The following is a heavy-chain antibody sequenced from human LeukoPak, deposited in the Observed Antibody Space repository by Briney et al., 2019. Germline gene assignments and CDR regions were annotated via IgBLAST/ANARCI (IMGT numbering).Heavy chain of an antibody. D-gene: IGHD4-23*01. Sequence: TGGSLRLSCAASGFTVSSNYMSWARQAPGKGLEYISVVYTGGRTYYADSVKGRFTISRDNSKNTLYLQLNSLRAEDTAVYYCARLTPRTIVTSGYFDYWGQGTLVTVSS. CDR2: VYTGGRT. CDR1: GFTVSSNY. V-gene: IGHV3-66*01. CDR3: ARLTPRTIVTSGYFDY. J-gene: IGHJ4*02.